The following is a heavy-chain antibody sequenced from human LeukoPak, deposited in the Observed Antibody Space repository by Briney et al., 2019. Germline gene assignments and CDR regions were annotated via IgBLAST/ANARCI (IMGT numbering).Heavy chain of an antibody. J-gene: IGHJ4*02. V-gene: IGHV3-23*01. CDR2: FSGTSTLT. CDR3: AKGDSYYDLLTCFDF. CDR1: GFDFSHYG. D-gene: IGHD3-9*01. Sequence: GGSLRFSCAASGFDFSHYGMTWVRQSPGKGLEWVSTFSGTSTLTYYADSVKGRFTISRDDSKNVLYLQMNSLRDEDTAVYYCAKGDSYYDLLTCFDFWGPGTLITVSS.